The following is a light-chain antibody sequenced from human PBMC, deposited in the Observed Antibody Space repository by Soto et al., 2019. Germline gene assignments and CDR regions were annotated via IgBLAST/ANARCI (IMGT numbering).Light chain of an antibody. CDR3: QKGGNVVS. CDR2: DAS. Sequence: EIVLTQSPATLSLSPGERATLSCRASQSVLTYLGWYQQKPGQAPRLLIYDASNRAAGIPDRFSGSGSGTDFTLTTTSLAPEDFAINYCQKGGNVVSFGQGHGWTLN. CDR1: QSVLTY. J-gene: IGKJ5*01. V-gene: IGKV3-11*01.